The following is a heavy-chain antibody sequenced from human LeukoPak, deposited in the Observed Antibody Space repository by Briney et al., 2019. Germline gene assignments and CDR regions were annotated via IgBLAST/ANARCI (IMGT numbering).Heavy chain of an antibody. J-gene: IGHJ4*02. CDR3: ARIGDYVWGSYPLGYFDY. CDR1: GYSFTSYW. V-gene: IGHV5-51*01. CDR2: IYPGDSDT. Sequence: GESLQISCKGSGYSFTSYWIGWVRQMPGKGLEWMGIIYPGDSDTGYSPSFQGQVTISADKSISTAYLQWSSLKASDTAMYYCARIGDYVWGSYPLGYFDYWGQGTLVTVSS. D-gene: IGHD3-16*02.